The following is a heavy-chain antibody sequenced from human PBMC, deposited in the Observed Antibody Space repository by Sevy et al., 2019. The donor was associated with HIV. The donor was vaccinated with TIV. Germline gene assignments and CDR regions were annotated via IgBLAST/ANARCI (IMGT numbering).Heavy chain of an antibody. CDR3: ARHRIAAAGAYYFDY. D-gene: IGHD6-13*01. CDR2: IYYSGST. Sequence: SETLSLTCTVSGGSISSSSYYWGWIRQPPGKGLEWIGSIYYSGSTYYNPSLKSRVTISVDTSKNQFSLKLSSVTAADTAVYYCARHRIAAAGAYYFDYWGQGTRVTVSS. J-gene: IGHJ4*02. CDR1: GGSISSSSYY. V-gene: IGHV4-39*01.